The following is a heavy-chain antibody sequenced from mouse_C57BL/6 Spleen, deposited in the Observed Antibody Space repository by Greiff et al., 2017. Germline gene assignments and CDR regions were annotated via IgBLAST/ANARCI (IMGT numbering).Heavy chain of an antibody. CDR2: IDPENGDT. CDR1: GFNIKDDY. V-gene: IGHV14-4*01. Sequence: EVKLMESGAELVRPGASVKLSCTASGFNIKDDYMHWVKQRPEQGLEWIGWIDPENGDTEYASKFQGKATITADTSSNTAYLQLSSLTSEDTAVYYCTTLRFSYGDYAMDYWGQGTSVTVSS. CDR3: TTLRFSYGDYAMDY. D-gene: IGHD1-1*01. J-gene: IGHJ4*01.